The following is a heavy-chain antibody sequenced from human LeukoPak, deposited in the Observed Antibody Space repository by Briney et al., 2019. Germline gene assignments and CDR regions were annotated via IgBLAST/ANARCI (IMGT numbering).Heavy chain of an antibody. Sequence: PGGSLRLSCSASGFTFNNYAMTWVRQAPGKGLEWVSSISGSGGSTYYADSVKGRFTISRDNSKNTLYLQMNSLRAEDTAVYYCANLEYGNAFDIWGQGTMVTVSS. V-gene: IGHV3-23*01. CDR2: ISGSGGST. D-gene: IGHD3-3*01. J-gene: IGHJ3*02. CDR3: ANLEYGNAFDI. CDR1: GFTFNNYA.